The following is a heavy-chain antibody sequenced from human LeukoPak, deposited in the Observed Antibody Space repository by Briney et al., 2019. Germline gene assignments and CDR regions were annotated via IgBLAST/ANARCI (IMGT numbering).Heavy chain of an antibody. D-gene: IGHD5-18*01. CDR3: ARDRGNSAMDGELDY. CDR2: INPSGGST. CDR1: GYTFTSYY. J-gene: IGHJ4*02. Sequence: GASVKVSCKASGYTFTSYYMHWVRQAPGQGLEWMGIINPSGGSTSDAQKFQGRVTMTRDTSTSTVYMELSSLRSEDTAVYYCARDRGNSAMDGELDYWGQGTLVTVSS. V-gene: IGHV1-46*01.